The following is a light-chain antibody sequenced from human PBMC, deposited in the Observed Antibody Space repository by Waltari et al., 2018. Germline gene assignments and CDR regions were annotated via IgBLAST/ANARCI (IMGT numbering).Light chain of an antibody. V-gene: IGLV2-11*01. J-gene: IGLJ3*02. Sequence: QSALTQPRAVSGSPGQSVTISCPGTSRGVGGCNYVAWYQQDPGKAPKLMIYDVSKRPSGVPDRFSGSKAGNTASLTISGLQAEDEADYYCCSYAGSYTWVFGGGTKLTVL. CDR3: CSYAGSYTWV. CDR1: SRGVGGCNY. CDR2: DVS.